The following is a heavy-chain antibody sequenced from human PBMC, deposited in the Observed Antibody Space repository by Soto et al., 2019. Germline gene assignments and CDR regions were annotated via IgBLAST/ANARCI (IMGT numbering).Heavy chain of an antibody. V-gene: IGHV3-15*01. Sequence: GGSLRLSCAGSGFTFSNAWMNWVRQAPGEGLEWLGRIKSKADGETTEYAAPVTGRFTISRDDSKNTVYLQMNNLKTEDTAVYYCSTGGYFLDYWGQGTLVTGSS. CDR2: IKSKADGETT. CDR1: GFTFSNAW. J-gene: IGHJ4*02. CDR3: STGGYFLDY. D-gene: IGHD3-16*01.